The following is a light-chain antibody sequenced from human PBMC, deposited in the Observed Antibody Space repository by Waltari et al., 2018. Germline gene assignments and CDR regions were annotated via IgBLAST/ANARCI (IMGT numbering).Light chain of an antibody. Sequence: DIQMTQSPSTLSAFVGDRVTITCRASQSVSSWLAWYQQKRGKAPKLLIYKGSSLDNWVPSRFSGSRSGTEFTLTISSRQPDDFVTYYCQQYNTFPWTFGQGTKVEIK. CDR3: QQYNTFPWT. CDR1: QSVSSW. J-gene: IGKJ1*01. CDR2: KGS. V-gene: IGKV1-5*03.